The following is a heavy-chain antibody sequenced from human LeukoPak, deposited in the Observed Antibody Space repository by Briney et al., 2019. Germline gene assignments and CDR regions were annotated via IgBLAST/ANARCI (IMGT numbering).Heavy chain of an antibody. D-gene: IGHD5-18*01. J-gene: IGHJ2*01. CDR3: ARRRYSYGSWYFDL. V-gene: IGHV4-59*08. Sequence: SETLSLTCTVSGGSISNFYWSWIRQPPGKGLEWIGYTYYSGTTNYNPSLKSRVTISVDTSKNHFSLKLSSVTAADTAVYYCARRRYSYGSWYFDLWGRGTLVTVSS. CDR2: TYYSGTT. CDR1: GGSISNFY.